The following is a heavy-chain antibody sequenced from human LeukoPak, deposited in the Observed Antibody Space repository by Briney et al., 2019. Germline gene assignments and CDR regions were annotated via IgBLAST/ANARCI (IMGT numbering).Heavy chain of an antibody. V-gene: IGHV3-23*01. CDR3: AKGPLYGDYPGEFDI. D-gene: IGHD4-17*01. CDR1: GFTFSSYA. J-gene: IGHJ3*02. CDR2: ISGSGGST. Sequence: AGGSLRLSCAASGFTFSSYAMSWVRQAPGKGLEWVSAISGSGGSTYYADSVKGRFTISRDNSKNTLYLQMNSLRAEDTAVYYCAKGPLYGDYPGEFDIWGQGTMVTVSS.